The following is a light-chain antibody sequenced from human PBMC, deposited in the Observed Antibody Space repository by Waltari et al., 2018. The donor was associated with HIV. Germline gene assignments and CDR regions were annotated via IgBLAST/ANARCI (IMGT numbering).Light chain of an antibody. CDR1: SSTIGADYG. V-gene: IGLV1-40*01. J-gene: IGLJ2*01. CDR3: QSYDISLSASVV. CDR2: GNK. Sequence: QSMLTQPPSVSGAPGQRVTISCTGSSSTIGADYGVHWYQQIPGTAPKLLISGNKNRPSGVPYRFSSSKSGTSASLTISGLQAEDEADYFCQSYDISLSASVVFGGGTRLTVL.